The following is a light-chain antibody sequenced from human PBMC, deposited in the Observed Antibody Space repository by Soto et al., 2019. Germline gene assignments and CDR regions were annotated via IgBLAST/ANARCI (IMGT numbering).Light chain of an antibody. Sequence: EIVLTQSPGTLSLSPGERATLSCRASQSVSSYLAWYQQKPGQAPWLLIYDASSRATGIPDRFSGSGSGTDFTLTISRLEPEDFAFYYCQQYGGSPGTFGQGTKVEIK. CDR2: DAS. CDR1: QSVSSY. J-gene: IGKJ1*01. CDR3: QQYGGSPGT. V-gene: IGKV3-20*01.